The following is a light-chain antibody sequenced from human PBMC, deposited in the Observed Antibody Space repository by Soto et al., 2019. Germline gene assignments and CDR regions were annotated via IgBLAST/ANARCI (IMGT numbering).Light chain of an antibody. Sequence: DIQHTNCASTLSASVGARVTITCRAGQRMTSWLAWYQQKPGKAPKVLIYDASSLESGVPSRFSGSESGTEFTLTISSLQPDDIATYYCQQYTGNSGTFGQGTKVDIK. V-gene: IGKV1-5*01. J-gene: IGKJ1*01. CDR1: QRMTSW. CDR3: QQYTGNSGT. CDR2: DAS.